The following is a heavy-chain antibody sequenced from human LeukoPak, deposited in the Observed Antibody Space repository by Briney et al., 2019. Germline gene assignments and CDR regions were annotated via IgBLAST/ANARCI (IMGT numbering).Heavy chain of an antibody. CDR2: INPSGGST. V-gene: IGHV1-46*01. CDR1: GYTFTSYY. J-gene: IGHJ3*02. D-gene: IGHD3-16*01. CDR3: ARDWGHSDAFDI. Sequence: GASVKVSCKASGYTFTSYYMHWVRQAPGQGLEWMGIINPSGGSTSCAQKFQGRVTMTRDMSTSTVYMELSSLRSEDTAVYYCARDWGHSDAFDIWGQGTMVTVSS.